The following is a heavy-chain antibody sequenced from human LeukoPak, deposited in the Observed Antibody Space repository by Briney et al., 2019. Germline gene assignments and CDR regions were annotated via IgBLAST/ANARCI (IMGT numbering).Heavy chain of an antibody. CDR3: ARGAPCTTGSVSCYRDDAFNI. D-gene: IGHD2-15*01. Sequence: GGSLRLSCAASGFTFSSYDMHWVRQATGKGLEWVSAIGTAGDTYYPGSVKGRFTISRENAKNSLYLQMNSLRAGDTAVYYCARGAPCTTGSVSCYRDDAFNIWGQGTMVTVSS. V-gene: IGHV3-13*01. CDR2: IGTAGDT. CDR1: GFTFSSYD. J-gene: IGHJ3*02.